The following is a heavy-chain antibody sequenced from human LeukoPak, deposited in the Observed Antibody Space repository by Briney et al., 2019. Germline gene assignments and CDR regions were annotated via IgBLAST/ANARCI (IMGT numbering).Heavy chain of an antibody. Sequence: GGSLRLSCVASGFTFSSYWMHWVRQAPGKGLVWVSRINSDGIITRYADSVKGRFTISRDNAKNTLYLQMNSLRAEDTAVYYCAREGGSYKLDGMDVWGQGTTVTVSS. J-gene: IGHJ6*02. CDR1: GFTFSSYW. CDR3: AREGGSYKLDGMDV. CDR2: INSDGIIT. D-gene: IGHD1-26*01. V-gene: IGHV3-74*01.